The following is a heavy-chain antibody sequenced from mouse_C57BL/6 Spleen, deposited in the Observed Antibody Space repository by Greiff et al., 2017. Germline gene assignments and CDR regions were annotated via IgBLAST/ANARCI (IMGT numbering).Heavy chain of an antibody. J-gene: IGHJ3*01. V-gene: IGHV1-69*01. CDR2: IDPSDSYT. D-gene: IGHD1-1*01. CDR1: GYTFTSYW. CDR3: ARSGITTVVDPFAY. Sequence: VQLQQPGAELVMPGASVKLSCKASGYTFTSYWMHWVKQRPGQGLEWIGEIDPSDSYTNYNQKFKGKSTLTVDKSSSTAYMQLSSLTSEDSAVYYCARSGITTVVDPFAYWGQGTLVTVSA.